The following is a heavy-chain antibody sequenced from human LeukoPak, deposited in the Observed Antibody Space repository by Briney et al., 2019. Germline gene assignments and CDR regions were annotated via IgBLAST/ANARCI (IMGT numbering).Heavy chain of an antibody. Sequence: SETLSLTCTVSGGSISSYYWSWIRQPAGKGLESIGHISTSGSTNYNPSLKSRVTISVDTSKNQFSLKLSSVTAADTAVYYCARRRSYNFVPGFDPWGQGTLVTVPS. D-gene: IGHD1-1*01. CDR3: ARRRSYNFVPGFDP. J-gene: IGHJ5*02. CDR1: GGSISSYY. V-gene: IGHV4-4*07. CDR2: ISTSGST.